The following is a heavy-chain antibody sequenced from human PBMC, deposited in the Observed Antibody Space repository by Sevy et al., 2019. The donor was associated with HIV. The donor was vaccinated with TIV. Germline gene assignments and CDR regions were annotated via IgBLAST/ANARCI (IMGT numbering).Heavy chain of an antibody. CDR3: ARQMKQSHYYYGMDV. CDR1: GGTFSSYA. CDR2: IIPIFGTA. Sequence: GASVKVSCKASGGTFSSYAISWVRQAPGQGLEWMGGIIPIFGTANYAQKFQGRVTITADESTSTAYMELSSLRSEDTAVYYCARQMKQSHYYYGMDVWGQGTTVTVSS. V-gene: IGHV1-69*13. D-gene: IGHD6-19*01. J-gene: IGHJ6*02.